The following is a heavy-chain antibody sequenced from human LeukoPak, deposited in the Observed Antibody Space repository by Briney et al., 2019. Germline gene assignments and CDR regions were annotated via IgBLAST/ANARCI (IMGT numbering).Heavy chain of an antibody. CDR1: GGSISSYY. V-gene: IGHV4-59*01. CDR3: ARGRGYYDILTGYVGEYYFDY. D-gene: IGHD3-9*01. CDR2: IYYSGST. Sequence: PSETLSLTSTVYGGSISSYYWSWIRQPPGKGLEWVGYIYYSGSTNYNPSLKSRVTISVDTSKNQFSLKLSSVTAADTAVYYCARGRGYYDILTGYVGEYYFDYWGQGTLVTVSS. J-gene: IGHJ4*02.